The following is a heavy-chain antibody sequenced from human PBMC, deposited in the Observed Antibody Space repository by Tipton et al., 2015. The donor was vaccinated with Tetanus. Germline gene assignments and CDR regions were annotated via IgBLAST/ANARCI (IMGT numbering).Heavy chain of an antibody. J-gene: IGHJ4*02. V-gene: IGHV3-30*03. CDR3: ARVHTPGLLGRYPLDY. Sequence: SLRLSCAASGFRFSYSGMHWVRQAPGKGLEWVAVIAFDGKNERYADSVKGRFAISRANAKNSLYLQMNSLRADDTGVYFCARVHTPGLLGRYPLDYWGQGTLVTVSS. CDR1: GFRFSYSG. CDR2: IAFDGKNE. D-gene: IGHD2-21*02.